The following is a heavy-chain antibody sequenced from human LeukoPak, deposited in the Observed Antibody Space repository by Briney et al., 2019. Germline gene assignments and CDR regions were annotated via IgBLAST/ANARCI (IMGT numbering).Heavy chain of an antibody. V-gene: IGHV3-7*03. CDR2: INHDGSEK. Sequence: GGSLRLSCAASGFTFSVYWMTWVRQAPGKGLEWVANINHDGSEKYYVDSVKGRFTISRDNAKNSLSLQMSSLRVEDMAVYYCARGGGLDVWGQGATVTVSS. CDR3: ARGGGLDV. CDR1: GFTFSVYW. J-gene: IGHJ6*02. D-gene: IGHD3-16*01.